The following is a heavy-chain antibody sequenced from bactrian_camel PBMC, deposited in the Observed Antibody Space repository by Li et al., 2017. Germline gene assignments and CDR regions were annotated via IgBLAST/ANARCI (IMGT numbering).Heavy chain of an antibody. CDR2: IYPGGGDLT. Sequence: SGGGSVQTGGSLRLSCAASGTIYSTQCMGWFRQAPGKEREAVAAIYPGGGDLTYYHDSVKGRFTISQDFLENVVYLQMNNLNPSDTAMYYCAAAAGREIPAAQILSAKAYDAWGQGTQVTVS. CDR3: AAAAGREIPAAQILSAKAYDA. D-gene: IGHD1*01. J-gene: IGHJ4*01. V-gene: IGHV3S54*01. CDR1: GTIYSTQC.